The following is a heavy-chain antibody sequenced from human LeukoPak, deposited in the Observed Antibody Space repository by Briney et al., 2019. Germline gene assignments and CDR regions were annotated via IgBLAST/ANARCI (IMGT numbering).Heavy chain of an antibody. CDR1: GGSFSGYY. D-gene: IGHD3-10*01. Sequence: SETLSLTCAVYGGSFSGYYWSWIRQRPGKGLEGIGEINHSGSTNYNPSLKSRVTISVDTSKNQFSLKLSSVTAADTAVYYCARDRAMVRGVIKRDYWGQGTLVTVSS. V-gene: IGHV4-34*01. CDR3: ARDRAMVRGVIKRDY. CDR2: INHSGST. J-gene: IGHJ4*02.